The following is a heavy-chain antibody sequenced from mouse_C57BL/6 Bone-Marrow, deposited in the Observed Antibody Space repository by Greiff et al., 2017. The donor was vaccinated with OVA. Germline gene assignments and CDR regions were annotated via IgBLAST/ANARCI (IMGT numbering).Heavy chain of an antibody. CDR1: FSPFPLSC. J-gene: IGHJ1*03. CDR3: AREAFYYDLGWYFDV. V-gene: IGHV1-72*01. Sequence: QVQLQQPGAELVKPGASVPLSCPASFSPFPLSCMPCVPPSPGLCLSLIGRIDPNSGGTKYNEKFKSKATLTVDKPSSTAYMQLSSLTSEDSAVYYCAREAFYYDLGWYFDVWGTGTTVTVSS. D-gene: IGHD2-4*01. CDR2: IDPNSGGT.